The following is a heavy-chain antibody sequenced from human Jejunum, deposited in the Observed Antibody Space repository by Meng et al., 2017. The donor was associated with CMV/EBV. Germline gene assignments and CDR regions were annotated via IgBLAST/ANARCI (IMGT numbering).Heavy chain of an antibody. J-gene: IGHJ5*02. CDR3: ARDIDH. Sequence: EVQLVESGGGLVQPGGSLRLSCEASGFTFTGHWMHWLRQVPGKGPVWVSRLNGDGHAKDYADSVWGRFTISRDNGKNMLYLQIDSLRVEDTAIYYCARDIDHWGQGTLVTVSS. CDR1: GFTFTGHW. V-gene: IGHV3-74*01. CDR2: LNGDGHAK.